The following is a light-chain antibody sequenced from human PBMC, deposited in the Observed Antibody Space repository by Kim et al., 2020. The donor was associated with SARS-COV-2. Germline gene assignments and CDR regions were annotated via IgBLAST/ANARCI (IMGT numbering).Light chain of an antibody. CDR2: STN. J-gene: IGLJ3*02. V-gene: IGLV7-43*01. Sequence: GGTVTRTCASSTGAVTSGYSPNWFQQKPGQAPRALIYSTNNKHSRTPARFSGSLLGGKAALTLSGVQPEEEAEYYCLLYYGGAQLVFGGGTQLTVL. CDR1: TGAVTSGYS. CDR3: LLYYGGAQLV.